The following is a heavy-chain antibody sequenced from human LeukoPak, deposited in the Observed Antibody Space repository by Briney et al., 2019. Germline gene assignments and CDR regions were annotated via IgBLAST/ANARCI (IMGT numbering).Heavy chain of an antibody. CDR2: ISSISSSI. CDR3: ARDLGGIYYDSSGYSVGYFDY. V-gene: IGHV3-48*01. D-gene: IGHD3-22*01. J-gene: IGHJ4*02. Sequence: GGSLRLSCVASGFTFRSYAMNWVRQAPGKGLEWVSYISSISSSIHYADSVKGRFTISRDNAKNSLYLQMNSLRAEDTAVYYCARDLGGIYYDSSGYSVGYFDYWGQGTLVTVSS. CDR1: GFTFRSYA.